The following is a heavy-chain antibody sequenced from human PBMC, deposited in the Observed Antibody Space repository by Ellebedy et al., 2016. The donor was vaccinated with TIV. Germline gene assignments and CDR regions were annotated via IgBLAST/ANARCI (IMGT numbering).Heavy chain of an antibody. D-gene: IGHD4-17*01. V-gene: IGHV3-7*03. CDR1: GFTFSDHL. J-gene: IGHJ3*01. CDR2: IEQYGSGK. CDR3: ARGLTGDYGAFDL. Sequence: PGGSLRLSCAASGFTFSDHLMDWVRQAPGKGLEWVANIEQYGSGKYYVDSVKGRFTISRDDANNLLYLQLNTLRAEDTALYYCARGLTGDYGAFDLWGQGTMVTVSS.